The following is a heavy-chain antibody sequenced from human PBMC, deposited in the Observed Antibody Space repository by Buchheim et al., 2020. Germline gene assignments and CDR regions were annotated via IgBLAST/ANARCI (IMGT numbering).Heavy chain of an antibody. CDR3: ARRAAVAASIPW. J-gene: IGHJ4*02. V-gene: IGHV4-34*01. CDR1: GGSFSGYY. CDR2: INHSGST. D-gene: IGHD6-19*01. Sequence: QVQLQQWGAGLLKPSETLSLTCAVYGGSFSGYYWSWIRQPPGKGLEWIGEINHSGSTNYNPSLKRRVTISVAPSKNQFSLKLSSVTAADTAVYYCARRAAVAASIPWWGQGTL.